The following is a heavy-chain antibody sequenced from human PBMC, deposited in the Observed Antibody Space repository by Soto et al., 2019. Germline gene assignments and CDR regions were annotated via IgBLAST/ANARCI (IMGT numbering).Heavy chain of an antibody. CDR3: ARVRNIAAASTHFHH. CDR2: IYYDGSNK. CDR1: GFTFSTYG. D-gene: IGHD6-13*01. Sequence: QVQLVESGGGVVQPGRSLRLSCAASGFTFSTYGMHWVRQAPGKGLEWVAVIYYDGSNKYYADSVKGRFTISRDNSNNSLYLQTNSLRAEDTSEYYCARVRNIAAASTHFHHWGQGTLVTVSS. V-gene: IGHV3-33*01. J-gene: IGHJ1*01.